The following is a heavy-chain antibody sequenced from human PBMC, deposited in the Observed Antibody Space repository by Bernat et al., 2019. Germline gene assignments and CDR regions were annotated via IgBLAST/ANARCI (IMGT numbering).Heavy chain of an antibody. D-gene: IGHD3-16*01. V-gene: IGHV3-33*01. CDR3: ARDVSYTYYDYIWGSYRLIGIDY. CDR1: GFTFSSYG. Sequence: QVQLVESGGGVVQPGRSLRLSCAASGFTFSSYGMHWVRQAPGKWLEWVAVIWYDGSNKYYGDSVKGRFTISRDNSKNTLYLQMNSLRAEDTAVYYCARDVSYTYYDYIWGSYRLIGIDYWGQGTLVTVSS. CDR2: IWYDGSNK. J-gene: IGHJ4*02.